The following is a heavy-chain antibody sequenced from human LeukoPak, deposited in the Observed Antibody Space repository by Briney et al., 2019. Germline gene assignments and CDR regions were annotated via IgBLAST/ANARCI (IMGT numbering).Heavy chain of an antibody. CDR3: TTDLLWLLGVVISRDGSDL. CDR2: IKSNTNGGTT. CDR1: GFTFSNAW. V-gene: IGHV3-15*01. J-gene: IGHJ3*01. Sequence: PGGSLRLSCAASGFTFSNAWMTWVRQAPGKGLEWVGRIKSNTNGGTTDYAAPVKGRFTISRDDSKNTLYLQVNSLKTEDTAVYYCTTDLLWLLGVVISRDGSDLRGQGTMVTVSS. D-gene: IGHD3-3*01.